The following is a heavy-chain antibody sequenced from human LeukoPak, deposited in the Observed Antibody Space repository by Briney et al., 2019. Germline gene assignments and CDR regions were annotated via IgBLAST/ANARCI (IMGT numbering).Heavy chain of an antibody. CDR3: ARMAPYGDYLHDY. J-gene: IGHJ4*02. CDR2: IYYSGST. D-gene: IGHD4-17*01. Sequence: PSETLSLTCTVSGASISGSSHYFWGWIRQTPGKGLEYIGYIYYSGSTNYNPPLKSRVTISVDTSKNQFSLKLSSVTAADTAVYYCARMAPYGDYLHDYWGQGTLVTVSS. V-gene: IGHV4-61*05. CDR1: GASISGSSHYF.